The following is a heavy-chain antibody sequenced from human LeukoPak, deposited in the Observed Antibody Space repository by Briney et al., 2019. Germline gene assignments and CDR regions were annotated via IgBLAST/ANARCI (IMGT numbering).Heavy chain of an antibody. J-gene: IGHJ4*02. D-gene: IGHD3-3*01. V-gene: IGHV1-8*01. CDR2: MNPNSGNT. CDR3: ARVNKDLTPYYDFWSGSVVQD. CDR1: GYSFTSYG. Sequence: GASVRVSCKASGYSFTSYGLNWVRQVPGQGLEWMGWMNPNSGNTGYAQKFQGRVTITRNTSISTAYMELSSLRSEDTAVYYCARVNKDLTPYYDFWSGSVVQDWGQGTLVTVSS.